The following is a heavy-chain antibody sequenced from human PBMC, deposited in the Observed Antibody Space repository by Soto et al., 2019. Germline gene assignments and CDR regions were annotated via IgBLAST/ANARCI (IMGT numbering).Heavy chain of an antibody. Sequence: PGGSLRLSCAASGFTFSSYAMSWVRQAPGKGLEWVSAISGSGGSTYYADSVKGRFTISRDNSKNTLYLQMNSLRAEDTAVYYCAKSEQRAVDDDDWDNSWGQGTMVTVSS. D-gene: IGHD4-17*01. CDR1: GFTFSSYA. V-gene: IGHV3-23*01. J-gene: IGHJ3*01. CDR2: ISGSGGST. CDR3: AKSEQRAVDDDDWDNS.